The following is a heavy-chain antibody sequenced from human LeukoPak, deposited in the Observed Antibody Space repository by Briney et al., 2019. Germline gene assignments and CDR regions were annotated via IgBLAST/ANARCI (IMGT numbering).Heavy chain of an antibody. Sequence: GGSLRLSCAASGFTFSSYAMSWVRQAPGKGLEWVSAISGSGGSTYYADSVKGRFTISRDNSKNTLYLQMNSLRAEDTVVYYCAKDRSSPDYGDFDYWGQGTLVTVSS. CDR3: AKDRSSPDYGDFDY. V-gene: IGHV3-23*01. CDR1: GFTFSSYA. J-gene: IGHJ4*02. CDR2: ISGSGGST. D-gene: IGHD4-17*01.